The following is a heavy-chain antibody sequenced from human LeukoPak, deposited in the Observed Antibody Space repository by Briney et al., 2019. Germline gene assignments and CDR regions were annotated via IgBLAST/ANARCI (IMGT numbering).Heavy chain of an antibody. V-gene: IGHV1-24*01. CDR1: GYTLTELS. CDR3: ATDLKRFGWELSEISAFDI. CDR2: FDPEDGET. J-gene: IGHJ3*02. Sequence: GASVKVSCKVSGYTLTELSMHWVRQAPGKGLEWMGGFDPEDGETIYEQKFQGRVTMTEDTSTDTAYMELSSLRSEDTAVYYCATDLKRFGWELSEISAFDIWGQGTMVTVSS. D-gene: IGHD1-26*01.